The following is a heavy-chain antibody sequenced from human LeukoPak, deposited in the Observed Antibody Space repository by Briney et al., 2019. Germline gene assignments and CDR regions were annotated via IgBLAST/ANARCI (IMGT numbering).Heavy chain of an antibody. J-gene: IGHJ5*02. CDR3: AKDQGVTTFNWFDP. CDR2: ISGSGGST. CDR1: GFTFSSYA. V-gene: IGHV3-23*01. D-gene: IGHD4-17*01. Sequence: GGSLRLSCAASGFTFSSYAMSWVRQAPGKGLEWASAISGSGGSTYYADSVKGRFTISRDNSKNTLYLQMNSLRAEDTAVYYCAKDQGVTTFNWFDPWGQGTLVTVSS.